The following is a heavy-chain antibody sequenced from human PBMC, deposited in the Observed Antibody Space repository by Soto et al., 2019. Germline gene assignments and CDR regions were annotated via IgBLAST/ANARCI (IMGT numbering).Heavy chain of an antibody. J-gene: IGHJ4*02. CDR1: GGSFSGYH. Sequence: QVQLQQWGAGLLKPSETLSLTCTVYGGSFSGYHYTWIRQPPGKGLEWIGEVHHSGGTNYSPSLASRVTMSVDASKNQFSLRLSSATAADTAVYYCTRGYGEQWPTSDYWGQGTLVTVSS. V-gene: IGHV4-34*01. CDR3: TRGYGEQWPTSDY. D-gene: IGHD6-19*01. CDR2: VHHSGGT.